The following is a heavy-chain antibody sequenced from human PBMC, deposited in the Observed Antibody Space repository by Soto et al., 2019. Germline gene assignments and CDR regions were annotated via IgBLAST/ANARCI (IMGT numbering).Heavy chain of an antibody. CDR2: ISSSGSTI. CDR3: ARDQSITIFGVLRWYVMDV. D-gene: IGHD3-3*01. CDR1: GFTFSSYE. V-gene: IGHV3-48*03. Sequence: GGSLRLSCAASGFTFSSYEMNWVRQAPGKXLEWVSYISSSGSTIYYADSVKGRFTISRDNAKNSLYLQMNSLRAEDTAVYYCARDQSITIFGVLRWYVMDVWGQGTTVTVSS. J-gene: IGHJ6*02.